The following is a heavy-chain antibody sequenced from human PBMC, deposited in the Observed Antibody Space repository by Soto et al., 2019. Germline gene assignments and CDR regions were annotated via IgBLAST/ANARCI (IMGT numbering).Heavy chain of an antibody. J-gene: IGHJ3*02. CDR3: ARGRGYSGDDLQEDGFDI. CDR2: MNPSGDRT. CDR1: GYTFSSSY. V-gene: IGHV1-46*01. Sequence: QVQLMQSGTEVKEPGASVNLSCKASGYTFSSSYIHWVRQAPGQGLEWMGIMNPSGDRTNYAQNFQGRVTMTRDTATSTVYMELSSLTFEDTAVYYCARGRGYSGDDLQEDGFDIWCQGTMVTVS. D-gene: IGHD5-12*01.